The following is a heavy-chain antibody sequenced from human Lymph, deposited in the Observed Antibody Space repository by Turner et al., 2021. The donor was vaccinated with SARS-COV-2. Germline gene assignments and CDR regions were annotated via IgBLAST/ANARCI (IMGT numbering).Heavy chain of an antibody. Sequence: QVQLVQSGAEVKKPGASVKVSCKLSGYTLTELSIHWVRQAPGKGLEWMGGFEPEDGETIYAQKFQGRVTMTEDTSTDTAYMELSSLRSEDTAVYYCATLKSNWKILTGRYYFDFWGQGTLVTVSS. CDR1: GYTLTELS. CDR2: FEPEDGET. CDR3: ATLKSNWKILTGRYYFDF. J-gene: IGHJ4*02. D-gene: IGHD1-1*01. V-gene: IGHV1-24*01.